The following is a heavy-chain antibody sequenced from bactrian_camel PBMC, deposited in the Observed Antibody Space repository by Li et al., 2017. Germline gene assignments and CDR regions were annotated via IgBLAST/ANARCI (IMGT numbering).Heavy chain of an antibody. CDR1: GYTHGHYYC. Sequence: HVQLVESGGGSVQAGGSLKLSCTPTGYTHGHYYCMAWFRQAPGKEREAVAVIDTDGGSTNYADSVKGRFTISRDNAKNTLYLQLNSLKTEDTGTYYCVADYPCWREASQLGPDYWGQGTQVTVS. CDR3: VADYPCWREASQLGPDY. CDR2: IDTDGGST. V-gene: IGHV3S1*01. J-gene: IGHJ4*01. D-gene: IGHD1*01.